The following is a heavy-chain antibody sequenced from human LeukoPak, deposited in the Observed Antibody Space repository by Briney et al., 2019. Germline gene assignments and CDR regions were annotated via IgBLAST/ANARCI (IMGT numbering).Heavy chain of an antibody. D-gene: IGHD6-19*01. CDR1: GYTFTSYY. J-gene: IGHJ5*02. CDR2: INPSGGST. V-gene: IGHV1-46*01. Sequence: ASVKVSCKGSGYTFTSYYMHWVRQPPAQGLEWVGMINPSGGSTSYAQNFQGRVTMTRDTSTSTVYMELSSLRSEDTAVYYCARPRGIAVAGRSSWFDPWGQGTLVTVSS. CDR3: ARPRGIAVAGRSSWFDP.